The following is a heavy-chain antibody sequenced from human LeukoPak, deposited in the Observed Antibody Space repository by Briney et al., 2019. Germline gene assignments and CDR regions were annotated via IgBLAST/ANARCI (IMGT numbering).Heavy chain of an antibody. V-gene: IGHV1-18*01. Sequence: ASVRVSCKASGYTFTRYGTSWVRQAPGQGLDWMGWISAYNGNTNYAQKLQGRVTMTTDTSTSTAYMELRSLRSDDTAVYYCARVERDSGYDDYWGQGTLVTVSS. CDR1: GYTFTRYG. CDR2: ISAYNGNT. D-gene: IGHD5-12*01. J-gene: IGHJ4*02. CDR3: ARVERDSGYDDY.